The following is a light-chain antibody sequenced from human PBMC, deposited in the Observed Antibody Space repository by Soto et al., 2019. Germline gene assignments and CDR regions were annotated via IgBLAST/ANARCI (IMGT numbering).Light chain of an antibody. CDR1: TSNIGSNA. J-gene: IGLJ2*01. Sequence: QSVLTQPPSASGTPGQRVTISCSGSTSNIGSNAVNWYQHLPGTAPKVLIYSNYERPSGVPDRFSGSKSGTSVSLAISGLQSEDEADYYCAAWDDSLSGPVFGGGTKLTVL. CDR3: AAWDDSLSGPV. V-gene: IGLV1-44*01. CDR2: SNY.